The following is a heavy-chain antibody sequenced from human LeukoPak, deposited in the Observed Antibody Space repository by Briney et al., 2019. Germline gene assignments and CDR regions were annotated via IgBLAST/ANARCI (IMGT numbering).Heavy chain of an antibody. V-gene: IGHV4-34*01. D-gene: IGHD2-15*01. CDR1: GGSFSGYY. CDR2: INHSGGT. J-gene: IGHJ4*02. CDR3: AIPTVWGYLGY. Sequence: SETLSLTCAVYGGSFSGYYWSWIRQPPGKGLEWIGEINHSGGTNYNPSLKSRVTISVDTSKNQFSLKLSSVTAADTAVYYCAIPTVWGYLGYWGQGTLVTVSS.